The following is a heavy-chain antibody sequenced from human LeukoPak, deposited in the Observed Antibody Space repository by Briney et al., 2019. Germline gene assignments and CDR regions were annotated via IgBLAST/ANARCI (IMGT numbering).Heavy chain of an antibody. D-gene: IGHD3-9*01. CDR1: GFTFSSYG. V-gene: IGHV3-30*02. CDR2: IRYDGSNK. J-gene: IGHJ4*02. Sequence: PGGSLRLSCAASGFTFSSYGMHWVRQAPGKGLEWVAFIRYDGSNKYYADSVKGRFTISRDNSKNTLYLQMNSLRAEDAAVYYCAKDGSDPELRYFDWSPYPGYFDYWGQGTLVTVSS. CDR3: AKDGSDPELRYFDWSPYPGYFDY.